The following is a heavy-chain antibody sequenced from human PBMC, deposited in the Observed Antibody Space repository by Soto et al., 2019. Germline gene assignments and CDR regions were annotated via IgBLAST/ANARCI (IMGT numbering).Heavy chain of an antibody. V-gene: IGHV4-34*01. D-gene: IGHD2-2*01. CDR1: GGSFSGYY. CDR2: INHSGST. Sequence: SETLSLTCAVYGGSFSGYYWSWIRQPPGKGLEWIGEINHSGSTNYNPSLKSRVTISVDTSKNQFSLKLSSVTAADTAVYYCARGPFVVVPAANYYYYYMDVWGKGTTVTVSS. J-gene: IGHJ6*03. CDR3: ARGPFVVVPAANYYYYYMDV.